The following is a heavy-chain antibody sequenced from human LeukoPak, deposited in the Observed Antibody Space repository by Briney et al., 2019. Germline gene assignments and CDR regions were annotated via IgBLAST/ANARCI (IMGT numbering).Heavy chain of an antibody. CDR3: ARDCGSTSCYAGWGWFDP. CDR1: GGSISSHY. Sequence: NSSETLSLTCTVSGGSISSHYWSWIRQPPGKGLEWIGYIYYRGDTNYNPSLKSRVTISADKSKNQFSLKLRSVSAADTAVYFCARDCGSTSCYAGWGWFDPWGQGALVTVSS. D-gene: IGHD2-2*01. J-gene: IGHJ5*02. V-gene: IGHV4-59*11. CDR2: IYYRGDT.